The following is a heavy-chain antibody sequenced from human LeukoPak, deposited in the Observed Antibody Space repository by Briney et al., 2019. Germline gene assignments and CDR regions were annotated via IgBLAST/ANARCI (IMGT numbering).Heavy chain of an antibody. CDR1: GFTISNYW. J-gene: IGHJ5*02. D-gene: IGHD2-15*01. V-gene: IGHV3-7*01. CDR3: GAAGGLYCSVGSCSYRRWFDP. Sequence: GGSLRLSCAASGFTISNYWMSWLRQAPGKGLEWVANIKQDGSEKYYVDSVKGRFTISRDNAKNSLYLQMNTLRAEDTAVYYCGAAGGLYCSVGSCSYRRWFDPWGQGTLVTVSS. CDR2: IKQDGSEK.